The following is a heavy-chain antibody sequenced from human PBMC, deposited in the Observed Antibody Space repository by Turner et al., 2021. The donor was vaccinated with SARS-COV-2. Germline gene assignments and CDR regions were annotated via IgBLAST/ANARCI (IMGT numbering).Heavy chain of an antibody. J-gene: IGHJ6*02. V-gene: IGHV4-39*01. D-gene: IGHD3-3*01. Sequence: QLQLQESGPGLVKPSETLSLTCTVSGGSISSSSYYWGWIRQPPGKGLEWIVSIYYSGSTYYNPSLKSRVTISVDTSKNQLSLKLSSVTAADTAVYYCASESVLRFLEWLSSGPYYGMDVWGQGTTVTVSS. CDR1: GGSISSSSYY. CDR2: IYYSGST. CDR3: ASESVLRFLEWLSSGPYYGMDV.